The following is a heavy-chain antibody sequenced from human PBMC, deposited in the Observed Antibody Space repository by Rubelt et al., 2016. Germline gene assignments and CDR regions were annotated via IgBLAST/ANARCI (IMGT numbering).Heavy chain of an antibody. V-gene: IGHV3-23*01. J-gene: IGHJ6*02. Sequence: GGGLVQPGGSLRLSCAASGFTFSSYAMSWVRQAPGKGLEWVSAISGSGGSTYYADSVKGRFTISRDNSKNTLYLQMNSLRAEDTAVYYCAKKAGLWFGELEVPYYYGMDVWGQGTTVTVSS. CDR1: GFTFSSYA. CDR3: AKKAGLWFGELEVPYYYGMDV. D-gene: IGHD3-10*01. CDR2: ISGSGGST.